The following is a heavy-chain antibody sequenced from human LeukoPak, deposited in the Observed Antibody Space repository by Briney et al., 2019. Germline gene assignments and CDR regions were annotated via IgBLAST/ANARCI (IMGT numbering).Heavy chain of an antibody. V-gene: IGHV4-34*01. CDR3: ARGRYRGWFDP. D-gene: IGHD1-1*01. CDR1: GGSFSGYY. J-gene: IGHJ5*02. CDR2: INHSGST. Sequence: SVTLSLTCAVYGGSFSGYYWSWIRQPPGKGLEWIGEINHSGSTNYNPSLKSRVTISVDTSKNQFSLKLSSVTAADTAVYYCARGRYRGWFDPWGQGTLVTVSS.